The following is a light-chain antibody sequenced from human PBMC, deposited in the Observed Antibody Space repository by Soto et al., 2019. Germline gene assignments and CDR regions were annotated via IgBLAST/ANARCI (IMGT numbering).Light chain of an antibody. V-gene: IGLV2-11*01. CDR3: CSYAGTSVLI. CDR2: DVT. Sequence: QSLLTQRRSVSGSPGQSVTISCTGTSSDVGAYNYVSWYQHHPGRAPKLMICDVTKRPSGVPDRFSGSKSGNTASLSISGLQAEDEADYYCCSYAGTSVLIFGGGTKLTVL. J-gene: IGLJ2*01. CDR1: SSDVGAYNY.